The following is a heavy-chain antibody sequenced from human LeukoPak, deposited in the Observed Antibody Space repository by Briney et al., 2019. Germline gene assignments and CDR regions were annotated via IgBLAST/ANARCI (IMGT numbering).Heavy chain of an antibody. CDR2: IYYSGST. D-gene: IGHD6-6*01. J-gene: IGHJ6*02. V-gene: IGHV4-59*08. Sequence: ASDTLSLTCTVSGGSISSYYWSWIRQPPGKGLEWIGYIYYSGSTDYNPSLKSRVTISVDTSKNQFSLNLSSVTAADTAVYYCARHGSSYYYYGLDVWGQGTTVTVSS. CDR3: ARHGSSYYYYGLDV. CDR1: GGSISSYY.